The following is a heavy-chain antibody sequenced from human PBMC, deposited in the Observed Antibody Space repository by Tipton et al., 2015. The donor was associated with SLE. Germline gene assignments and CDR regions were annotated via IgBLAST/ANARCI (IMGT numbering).Heavy chain of an antibody. CDR1: GFTFRTYA. CDR2: IKQDGSEK. D-gene: IGHD2-8*01. V-gene: IGHV3-7*05. Sequence: SLRLSCAASGFTFRTYAMNWVRQAPGKGLEWVANIKQDGSEKFFVDSVKGRFTISRDNAKNSLYLQMDSLRAEDTAVYYCVRNGGAFDFWGQGTMVTVSS. J-gene: IGHJ3*01. CDR3: VRNGGAFDF.